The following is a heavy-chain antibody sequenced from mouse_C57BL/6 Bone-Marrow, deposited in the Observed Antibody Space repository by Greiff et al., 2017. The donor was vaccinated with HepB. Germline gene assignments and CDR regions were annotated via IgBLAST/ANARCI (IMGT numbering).Heavy chain of an antibody. J-gene: IGHJ2*01. CDR2: INSNGGST. CDR3: ARDRDYGSTLFDY. V-gene: IGHV5-6-3*01. D-gene: IGHD1-1*01. Sequence: EVKLVESGGGLVQPGGSLKLSCAASGFTFSSYGMSWVRQTPDKRLELVATINSNGGSTYYPDSVKGRFTISRDNDTNTLYLQMSSLKSEDTAMYYCARDRDYGSTLFDYWGQGTTLTVSS. CDR1: GFTFSSYG.